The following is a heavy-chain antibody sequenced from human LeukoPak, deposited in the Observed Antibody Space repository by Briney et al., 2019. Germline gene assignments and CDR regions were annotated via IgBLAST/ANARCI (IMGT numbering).Heavy chain of an antibody. CDR2: ITPILGIA. D-gene: IGHD1-14*01. Sequence: GSSVKVSCKASGGTFSSYTISWVRQAPGQGLEWMGRITPILGIANYAQKFQGRVTITADKSTSTAYMELSSLGSEDTAVYYCAEGLGMSPDYWGQGTLVAVSS. CDR3: AEGLGMSPDY. J-gene: IGHJ4*02. CDR1: GGTFSSYT. V-gene: IGHV1-69*02.